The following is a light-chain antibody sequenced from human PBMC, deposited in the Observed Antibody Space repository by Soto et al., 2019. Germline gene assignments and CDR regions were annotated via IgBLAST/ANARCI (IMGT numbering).Light chain of an antibody. J-gene: IGKJ1*01. CDR1: QSLVHSDGNTY. Sequence: EIVMTQTPLSSPVTLGQAASISCRSSQSLVHSDGNTYLSWFQQRPGQPPRLLIYKVSDRFSGIPDRFSGSGSGTDFTLTISRLEPEDFAVYYCQQYGSSGMFGQGTKVDIK. CDR3: QQYGSSGM. CDR2: KVS. V-gene: IGKV2-24*01.